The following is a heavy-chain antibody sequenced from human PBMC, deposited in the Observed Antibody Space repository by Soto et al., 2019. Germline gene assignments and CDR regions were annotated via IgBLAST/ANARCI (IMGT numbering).Heavy chain of an antibody. D-gene: IGHD6-13*01. CDR3: ARYGYSSSWYPKPTPYYYYYKDV. CDR1: GGTFSSYT. J-gene: IGHJ6*03. V-gene: IGHV1-69*02. CDR2: IIPILGIA. Sequence: GASVKVSCKASGGTFSSYTISWVRQAPGQGLEWMGRIIPILGIANYAQKFQGRVTITADKSTSTAYMELSSLRSEDTAVYYCARYGYSSSWYPKPTPYYYYYKDVWGKGTTVTVSS.